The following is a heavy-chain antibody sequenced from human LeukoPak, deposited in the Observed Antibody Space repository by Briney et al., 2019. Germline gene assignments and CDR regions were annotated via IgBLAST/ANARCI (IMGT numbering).Heavy chain of an antibody. CDR2: ISAYNGNT. CDR3: ARVPPSYYYGSGRDWFDP. Sequence: GASVKVSCKASGYTFTSDGISWVRRAPGQGLEWMGWISAYNGNTNYAQKLQGRVTMATDTSTSTGYMEMRSLRSDDTAVYYCARVPPSYYYGSGRDWFDPWGQGTLVTVYS. D-gene: IGHD3-10*01. J-gene: IGHJ5*02. CDR1: GYTFTSDG. V-gene: IGHV1-18*01.